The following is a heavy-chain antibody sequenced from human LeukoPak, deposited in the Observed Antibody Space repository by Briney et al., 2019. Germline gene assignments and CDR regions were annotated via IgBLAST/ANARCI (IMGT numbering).Heavy chain of an antibody. V-gene: IGHV1-24*01. J-gene: IGHJ5*02. CDR3: ATLGTNYYGSGSYYWFDP. CDR1: GYTLTELS. D-gene: IGHD3-10*01. CDR2: IDPEDGET. Sequence: ASVKVSCKVSGYTLTELSMHWVRQAPGKGLEWMGGIDPEDGETTYAQKFQGRVTMTEDTSTNTAYMELSSLRSEDTAVYYCATLGTNYYGSGSYYWFDPWGQGTLVPVSS.